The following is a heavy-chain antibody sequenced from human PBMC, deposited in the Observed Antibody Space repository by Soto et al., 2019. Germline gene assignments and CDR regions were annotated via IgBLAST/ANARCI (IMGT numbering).Heavy chain of an antibody. J-gene: IGHJ4*02. CDR1: GGTFSSYT. CDR3: ARADSRKGYSSGWYYFDY. CDR2: IIPILGIA. V-gene: IGHV1-69*02. D-gene: IGHD6-19*01. Sequence: QVQLVQSGAEVKKPGSSVKVSCKASGGTFSSYTISWVRQAPGQGLEWMGRIIPILGIANYAQKFQGRVTITADKSTSTAYMELSSLRSEDMAVYYCARADSRKGYSSGWYYFDYWGQGTLVTVSS.